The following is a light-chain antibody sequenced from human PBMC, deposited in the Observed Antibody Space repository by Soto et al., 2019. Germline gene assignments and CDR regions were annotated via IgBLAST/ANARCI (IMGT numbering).Light chain of an antibody. J-gene: IGKJ1*01. CDR3: QQSYSRSWT. Sequence: DIQMTQSPSSVSASVGDRVTITCRASQGLSSWLAWYQQKPGKAPKLLSYAASSLQSGVPSRGSGSGSGTDCSLTISSLQPEDSATYYCQQSYSRSWTFGQGTKVDI. CDR1: QGLSSW. CDR2: AAS. V-gene: IGKV1D-12*01.